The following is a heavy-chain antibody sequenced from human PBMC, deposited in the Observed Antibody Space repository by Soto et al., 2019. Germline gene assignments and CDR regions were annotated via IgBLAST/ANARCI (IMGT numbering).Heavy chain of an antibody. CDR2: IIPILDTT. V-gene: IGHV1-69*01. CDR3: ASGGTTVNRRFAF. D-gene: IGHD4-4*01. CDR1: GGTSSSYA. J-gene: IGHJ4*02. Sequence: QVQVVQSGAEVKKPGSSVRVSCKASGGTSSSYAITWMRQAPGQGLEWMGGIIPILDTTDYAQKFQGRVTFTEDESTSTVYVELSSLTSEDTAVYYCASGGTTVNRRFAFWGQGTLVTVSS.